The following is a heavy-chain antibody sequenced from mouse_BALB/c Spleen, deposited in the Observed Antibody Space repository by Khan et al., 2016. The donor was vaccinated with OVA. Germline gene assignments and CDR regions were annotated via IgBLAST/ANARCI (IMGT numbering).Heavy chain of an antibody. CDR3: ARSVTITTVVATDFDY. CDR2: ISYSGRT. J-gene: IGHJ2*01. V-gene: IGHV3-2*02. CDR1: GYPITSDYA. D-gene: IGHD1-1*01. Sequence: VQLQESGPGLVKPSQSLSLTCTVTGYPITSDYAWNWIRQFPGNKLEWMGYISYSGRTSYNPSLKSRISITRDTSKNQFFLQLNSVTTEDTATYYCARSVTITTVVATDFDYWGQGTTLTVSS.